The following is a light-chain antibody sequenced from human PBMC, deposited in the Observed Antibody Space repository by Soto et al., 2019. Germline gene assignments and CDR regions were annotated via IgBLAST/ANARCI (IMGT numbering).Light chain of an antibody. CDR1: QSISNW. Sequence: DIQMTQSPSTLSASVGDRVTITCRASQSISNWLAWYQLKPGKAPNLLIYKASSLESGVQSRFSGNGSGTDFTLTNSSLQPVDFATYYCQQSNTAPWTFGQGTKVEIK. V-gene: IGKV1-5*03. CDR2: KAS. J-gene: IGKJ1*01. CDR3: QQSNTAPWT.